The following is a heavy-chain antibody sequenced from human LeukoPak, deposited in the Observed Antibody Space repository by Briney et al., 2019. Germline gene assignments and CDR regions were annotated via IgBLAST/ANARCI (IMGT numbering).Heavy chain of an antibody. CDR3: ARSEGERIYDFDY. V-gene: IGHV1-69*13. CDR1: GGTFSSYA. D-gene: IGHD3-16*01. Sequence: GASVKVSCKASGGTFSSYAISWVRQAPGQGLEWMGGIIPIFGTANYAQKFQGRVTITADESTSTAYMELSSLRSEDTAVYYCARSEGERIYDFDYWGQGTLVTVSS. CDR2: IIPIFGTA. J-gene: IGHJ4*02.